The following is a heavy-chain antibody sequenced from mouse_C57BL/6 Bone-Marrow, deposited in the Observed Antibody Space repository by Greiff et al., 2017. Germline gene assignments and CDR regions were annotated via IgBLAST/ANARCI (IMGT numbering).Heavy chain of an antibody. CDR2: IDPSDSET. CDR1: GYTFTSYW. CDR3: ARGGYYYWDFDV. D-gene: IGHD2-3*01. Sequence: QVQLKQPGAELVRPGSSVKLSCKASGYTFTSYWMHWVKQRPIQGLEWIGNIDPSDSETHYNQKFKDKATLTVDKSSSTAYMQLSSLTSEDSAVYDSARGGYYYWDFDVWGTGTTVTVSS. J-gene: IGHJ1*03. V-gene: IGHV1-52*01.